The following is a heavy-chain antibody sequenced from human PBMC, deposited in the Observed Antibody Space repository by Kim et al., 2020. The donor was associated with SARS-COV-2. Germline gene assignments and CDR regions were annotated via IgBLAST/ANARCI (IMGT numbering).Heavy chain of an antibody. CDR2: IYHSGST. V-gene: IGHV4-30-2*01. J-gene: IGHJ4*02. D-gene: IGHD6-13*01. CDR1: GGSISSGGYS. CDR3: ARGDYIAAAGFDY. Sequence: SETLSLTCAVSGGSISSGGYSWSWIRQPPGKGLEWIGYIYHSGSTYYNPSLKSRVTISVDRSKNQFSLKLSSVTAADTAVYYCARGDYIAAAGFDYWGQGTLVTVSS.